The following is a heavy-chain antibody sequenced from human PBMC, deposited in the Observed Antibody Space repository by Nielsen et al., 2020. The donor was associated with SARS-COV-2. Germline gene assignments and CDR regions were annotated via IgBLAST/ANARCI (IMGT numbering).Heavy chain of an antibody. Sequence: GESLKISCAASGFTFSSYGMHWVRQAPGKGLEWVAVIWYDGSNKYYADSVKGRFTISRDNSKNTLYLQMNSLRAEDTALYYCAKGSSWRGGATDVWGQGTMVTVSS. J-gene: IGHJ3*01. CDR2: IWYDGSNK. V-gene: IGHV3-33*06. D-gene: IGHD1-26*01. CDR3: AKGSSWRGGATDV. CDR1: GFTFSSYG.